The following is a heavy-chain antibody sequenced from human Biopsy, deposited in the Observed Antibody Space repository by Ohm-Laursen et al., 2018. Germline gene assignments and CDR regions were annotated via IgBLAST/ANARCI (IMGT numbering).Heavy chain of an antibody. D-gene: IGHD2-21*02. CDR3: ALQSVTQMKNFDY. J-gene: IGHJ4*02. Sequence: ASVTVSCKVSGPSFTGYYIHWARQAPRQGLVWLGWISPKSGGTNYAQKFQGNITMTKNTSMSTAYMEMSRLRSDDTAVYYCALQSVTQMKNFDYWGQGTLVTVSS. CDR2: ISPKSGGT. CDR1: GPSFTGYY. V-gene: IGHV1-2*02.